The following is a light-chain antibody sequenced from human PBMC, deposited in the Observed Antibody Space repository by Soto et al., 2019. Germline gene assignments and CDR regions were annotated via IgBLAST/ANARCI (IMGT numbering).Light chain of an antibody. Sequence: EIVLTQSPGTLSLSPGERATLSCRASQSVSSSYLAWYQQKPGQAPMLLIYGASSSATGIPDRFSGSRSGTDFTLTISRLEPEDFAVYYCQQYGSSPPYPFGQGTKLDIK. J-gene: IGKJ2*01. CDR2: GAS. CDR1: QSVSSSY. CDR3: QQYGSSPPYP. V-gene: IGKV3-20*01.